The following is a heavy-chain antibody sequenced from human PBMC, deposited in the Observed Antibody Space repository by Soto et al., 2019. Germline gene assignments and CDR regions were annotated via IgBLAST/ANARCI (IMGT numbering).Heavy chain of an antibody. CDR2: IYSGGST. D-gene: IGHD3-10*01. CDR3: ARLLLWSGSYGMDV. Sequence: ESGGGLVQPGGSLRLSCAASGFTVSSNYMSWVRQAPGKGLEWVSVIYSGGSTYYADSVKGRFTISRHNSKNTLYLQMNSLRAEDTAVYYCARLLLWSGSYGMDVWGQGTTVTVSS. CDR1: GFTVSSNY. V-gene: IGHV3-53*04. J-gene: IGHJ6*02.